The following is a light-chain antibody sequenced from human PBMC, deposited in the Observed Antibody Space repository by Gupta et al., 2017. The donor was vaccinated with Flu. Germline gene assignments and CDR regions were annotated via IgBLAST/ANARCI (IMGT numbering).Light chain of an antibody. CDR3: QTWVTGFWV. V-gene: IGLV4-69*01. J-gene: IGLJ3*02. Sequence: QLVLTQSPSASASLGASVKLPCTLSSGHSNYAIAWHQQQPEKGPRYLMKLNSDGSHSKGDGIPDRFSGSSSGAERYLTISSLQSEDEADYYCQTWVTGFWVFGGGTKLTVL. CDR1: SGHSNYA. CDR2: LNSDGSH.